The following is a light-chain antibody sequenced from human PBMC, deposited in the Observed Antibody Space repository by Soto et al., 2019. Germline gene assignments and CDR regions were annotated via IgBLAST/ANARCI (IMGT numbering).Light chain of an antibody. V-gene: IGKV3-15*01. Sequence: EIVMTQSPATLSVSPGERATLSCRASQSVSSNLAWYQQKPGQAPRLLIYGASTRATSIPARFSGSGSGTEFTLTISSLQSEDLAVYYCQQYNNWPFTVGTGTKVDIK. J-gene: IGKJ3*01. CDR3: QQYNNWPFT. CDR1: QSVSSN. CDR2: GAS.